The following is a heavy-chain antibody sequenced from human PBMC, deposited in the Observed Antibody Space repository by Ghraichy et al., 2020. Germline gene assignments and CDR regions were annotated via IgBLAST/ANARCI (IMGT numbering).Heavy chain of an antibody. Sequence: GGSLRLSCAASGFTFSTYFMTWVRQAPGKGLEWVANINADGSHMYYVDSVRVRFTISRDNAEHSLYLQMNSLRAEDTAVYYCATATRGRTPKSWWGQGSLGTVSS. CDR1: GFTFSTYF. CDR3: ATATRGRTPKSW. J-gene: IGHJ4*02. V-gene: IGHV3-7*01. CDR2: INADGSHM. D-gene: IGHD2-2*01.